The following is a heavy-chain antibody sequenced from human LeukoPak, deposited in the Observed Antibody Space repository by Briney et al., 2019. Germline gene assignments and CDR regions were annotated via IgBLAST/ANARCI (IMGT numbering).Heavy chain of an antibody. Sequence: GASVKVSCKASGGTFSSYAISWVRQAPGQGLEWMGEIIPIFGTANYAQKFQGRVTITTDESTSTAYMELSSLRSEDTAVYYCARGGGSGSYRPLDYYYMDVWGKGTTVTVSS. CDR2: IIPIFGTA. V-gene: IGHV1-69*05. D-gene: IGHD3-10*01. CDR3: ARGGGSGSYRPLDYYYMDV. CDR1: GGTFSSYA. J-gene: IGHJ6*03.